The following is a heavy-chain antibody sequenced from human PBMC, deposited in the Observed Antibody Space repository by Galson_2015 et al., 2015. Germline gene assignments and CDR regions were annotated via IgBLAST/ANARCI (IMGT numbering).Heavy chain of an antibody. CDR1: GFTFSSYS. CDR3: ARGQTFGGVIFPIDY. J-gene: IGHJ4*02. CDR2: ISSSSTI. V-gene: IGHV3-48*02. Sequence: SLRLSCAASGFTFSSYSMNWVRQAPGKGLEWVSYISSSSTIYYADYVKGRFTISRDNAKNSLYLQMNSLRDEDTAVYYCARGQTFGGVIFPIDYWGQGTLVTVSS. D-gene: IGHD3-16*02.